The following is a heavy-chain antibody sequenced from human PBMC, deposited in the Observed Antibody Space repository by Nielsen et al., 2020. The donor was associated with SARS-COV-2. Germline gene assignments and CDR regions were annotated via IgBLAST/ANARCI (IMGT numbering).Heavy chain of an antibody. CDR2: IYYSGST. D-gene: IGHD4-17*01. J-gene: IGHJ3*02. Sequence: SETLSLTCTVSGGSISSSSYYWGWIRQPPGKGLEWIGSIYYSGSTNYNPSLKSRVTISVDTSKNQFSLKLSSVTAADTAVYYCARVGDYGYFFAFDIWGQGTMVTVSS. CDR1: GGSISSSSYY. V-gene: IGHV4-39*07. CDR3: ARVGDYGYFFAFDI.